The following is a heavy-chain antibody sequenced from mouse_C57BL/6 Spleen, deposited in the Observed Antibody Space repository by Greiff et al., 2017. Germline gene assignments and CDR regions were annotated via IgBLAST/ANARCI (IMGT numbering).Heavy chain of an antibody. Sequence: QVQLQQSGAELVRPGSSVKLSCKASGYTFTSYWMHWVKQRPIQGLEWIGNIDPSDSETHYNQKFKDKATLTVDKSSSTAYMQLSSLTSEDSAVYYCARRDGNYVGYAMDYWGQGTSVTVSS. D-gene: IGHD2-1*01. J-gene: IGHJ4*01. CDR1: GYTFTSYW. V-gene: IGHV1-52*01. CDR2: IDPSDSET. CDR3: ARRDGNYVGYAMDY.